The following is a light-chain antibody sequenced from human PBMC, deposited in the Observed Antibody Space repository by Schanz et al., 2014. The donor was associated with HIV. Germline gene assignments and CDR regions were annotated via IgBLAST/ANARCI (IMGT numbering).Light chain of an antibody. J-gene: IGLJ2*01. Sequence: QSALTQPASVSGSPGQSITISCTGPNSDIAFDHYVSWFQQHPGKAPQLMICDDSRRPSGVSNRFSGSKSDNTASLTISGLQPEDEADYYCCSYAGTDTVIFGGGTKLTVL. CDR3: CSYAGTDTVI. V-gene: IGLV2-14*03. CDR2: DDS. CDR1: NSDIAFDHY.